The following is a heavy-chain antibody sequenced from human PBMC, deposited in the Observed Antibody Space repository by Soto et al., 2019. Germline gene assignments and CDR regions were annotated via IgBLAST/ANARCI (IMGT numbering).Heavy chain of an antibody. D-gene: IGHD1-26*01. CDR2: INQDGSEK. V-gene: IGHV3-7*05. Sequence: GGSLRLSCAASGFTFSTFWMTWVRQAPGKGLEWVANINQDGSEKNYVDSVKGRFTISRDNAKNSLYLQMDSLEAEDTAVYYCARDRPTAYWGQGTLVTVSS. CDR3: ARDRPTAY. J-gene: IGHJ4*02. CDR1: GFTFSTFW.